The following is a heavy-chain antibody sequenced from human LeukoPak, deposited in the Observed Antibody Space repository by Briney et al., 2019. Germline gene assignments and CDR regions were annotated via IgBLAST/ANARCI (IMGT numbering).Heavy chain of an antibody. CDR2: INHSGST. CDR3: ASAPWPSDAFDI. CDR1: GGSFSGYY. V-gene: IGHV4-34*01. J-gene: IGHJ3*02. Sequence: PSETLSLTCAVYGGSFSGYYWSWIRQPPGKGLEWIGEINHSGSTNYNPSLKSRVTISVDTSKNQFSLKLSSVTAADTAVYYCASAPWPSDAFDIWGQGTMVTVSS. D-gene: IGHD5-24*01.